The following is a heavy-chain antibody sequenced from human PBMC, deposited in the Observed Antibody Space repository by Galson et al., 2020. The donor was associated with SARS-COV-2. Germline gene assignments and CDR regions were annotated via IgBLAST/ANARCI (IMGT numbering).Heavy chain of an antibody. D-gene: IGHD3-9*01. CDR2: IDWADDK. Sequence: SGPTLVKPTQTLTLTCTFSGFSLSTSGMRVSWIRQPPGKALEWLARIDWADDKFYSTSLKTRPTISKDTSKNQVVLTMTNMDPVDTATYYCARSYYDILTGYEDWFDPWGQGTLVTVSS. V-gene: IGHV2-70*04. J-gene: IGHJ5*02. CDR3: ARSYYDILTGYEDWFDP. CDR1: GFSLSTSGMR.